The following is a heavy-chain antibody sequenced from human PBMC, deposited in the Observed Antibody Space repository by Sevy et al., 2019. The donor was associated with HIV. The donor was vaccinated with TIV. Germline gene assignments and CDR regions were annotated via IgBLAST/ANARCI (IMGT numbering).Heavy chain of an antibody. CDR2: IWYDGTNR. V-gene: IGHV3-33*01. J-gene: IGHJ4*02. CDR3: AREDIRVAGIGYYFHS. D-gene: IGHD6-19*01. Sequence: GGSLRLSCAASGFSISGYGMHWVHQALGKGLEWVAVIWYDGTNREYADSVKGRFTISRDNSKNTLYLQMNSLRVEDTAVYYCAREDIRVAGIGYYFHSWGQGTLVTVSS. CDR1: GFSISGYG.